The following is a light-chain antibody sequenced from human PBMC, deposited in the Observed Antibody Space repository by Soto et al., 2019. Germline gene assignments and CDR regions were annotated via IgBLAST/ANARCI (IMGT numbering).Light chain of an antibody. CDR2: VAF. CDR1: QSVRYN. Sequence: EIVMTLSPATLSVSPGERATLSCSASQSVRYNLAWYQQKPRQGPRLLIYVAFTRATGIPARCSGRESGTEFTLTISSLQSDDFGLYDCQQDKNWPPLTFCGGTKVEIK. V-gene: IGKV3-15*01. J-gene: IGKJ4*01. CDR3: QQDKNWPPLT.